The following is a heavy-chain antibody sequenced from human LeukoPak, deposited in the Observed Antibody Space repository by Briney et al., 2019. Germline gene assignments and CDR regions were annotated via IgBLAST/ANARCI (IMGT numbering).Heavy chain of an antibody. J-gene: IGHJ4*02. CDR2: ISAYNGNT. CDR3: ARALVDGYKELGY. D-gene: IGHD5-24*01. CDR1: GYTFTTYG. V-gene: IGHV1-18*01. Sequence: SVKVSCRASGYTFTTYGITWVRQAPGQGLEWMGWISAYNGNTNYAQKLQGRVTMTTDTSTSTAYMELRSLRSDDTAVYYCARALVDGYKELGYWGQGTLVTVSS.